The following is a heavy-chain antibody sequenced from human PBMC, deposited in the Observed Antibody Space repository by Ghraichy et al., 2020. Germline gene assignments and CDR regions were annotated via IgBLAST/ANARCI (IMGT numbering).Heavy chain of an antibody. V-gene: IGHV4-39*07. J-gene: IGHJ5*02. CDR2: IYYSGST. CDR3: ARDSGVAVAFNWFDT. D-gene: IGHD6-19*01. CDR1: GGSISSSSYY. Sequence: SETLSLTCTVSGGSISSSSYYWGWVRQPPGKGLEWIGSIYYSGSTYYNPSLKSRATISVDTSKNQFSLKLSSVTAADTAVYYCARDSGVAVAFNWFDTWGQGTLVTVSS.